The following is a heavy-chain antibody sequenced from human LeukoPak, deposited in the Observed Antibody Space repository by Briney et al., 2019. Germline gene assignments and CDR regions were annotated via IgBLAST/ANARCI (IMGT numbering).Heavy chain of an antibody. CDR3: ARGAPVTRGAFDY. CDR2: IYSGGST. Sequence: PGGSLRLSCAASGFTVSSNYMSWVRQAPGKGLEWVSVIYSGGSTYYADSVKGRFTISRDNSKNTLYLQMNSLRAEDTAVYYCARGAPVTRGAFDYWGQGTLVTVSS. D-gene: IGHD3-10*01. CDR1: GFTVSSNY. V-gene: IGHV3-53*01. J-gene: IGHJ4*02.